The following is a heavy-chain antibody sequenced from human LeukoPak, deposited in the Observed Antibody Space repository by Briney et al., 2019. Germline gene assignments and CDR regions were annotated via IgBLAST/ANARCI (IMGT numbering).Heavy chain of an antibody. CDR2: IYYSGST. V-gene: IGHV4-59*08. CDR3: ARPTKYGYGRAFDI. Sequence: KPSETLSLTCTVSGGSISSYYWSWIRQPPGKGLEWIGYIYYSGSTNYNPSLKSRVTISVDTSKNQFSLKLSSVTAADTAVYYCARPTKYGYGRAFDIWGQGTMVTVSS. CDR1: GGSISSYY. D-gene: IGHD5-12*01. J-gene: IGHJ3*02.